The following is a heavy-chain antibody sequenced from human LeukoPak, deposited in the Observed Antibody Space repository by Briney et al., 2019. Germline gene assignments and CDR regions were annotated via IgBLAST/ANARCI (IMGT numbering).Heavy chain of an antibody. J-gene: IGHJ4*02. Sequence: SSGKVSCKASGYMFVSRGFTWVRQAPGQGLEWMGWIGVRTGQTQFAQQFRDRFTMTTNTSTTTAFMELKSLRPDDTAVYYCVRDNSGLAGVSLDLWGQGTQVIVSS. CDR1: GYMFVSRG. V-gene: IGHV1-18*01. D-gene: IGHD6-13*01. CDR3: VRDNSGLAGVSLDL. CDR2: IGVRTGQT.